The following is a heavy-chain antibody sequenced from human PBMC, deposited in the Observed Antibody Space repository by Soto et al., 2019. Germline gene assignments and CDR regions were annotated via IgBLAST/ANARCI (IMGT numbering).Heavy chain of an antibody. CDR2: ISYDGSNK. D-gene: IGHD3-9*01. J-gene: IGHJ4*02. CDR3: ARDLEILSGYHHLPHFDY. V-gene: IGHV3-30-3*01. CDR1: GFTFSSYA. Sequence: GGSLRLSCAASGFTFSSYAMHWVRQAPGKGLEWVAVISYDGSNKYYADSVKGRFTISRDNSKNTLYLQMNSLRAEDTAVYYCARDLEILSGYHHLPHFDYCGKGTLVTVSS.